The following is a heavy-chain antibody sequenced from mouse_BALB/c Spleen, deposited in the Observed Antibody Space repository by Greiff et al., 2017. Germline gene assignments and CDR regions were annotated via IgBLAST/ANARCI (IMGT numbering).Heavy chain of an antibody. Sequence: QVQLKESGAELMKPGASVKISCKATGYTFSSYWIEWVKQRPGHGLEWIGEILPGSGSTNYNEKFKGKATFTADTSSNTAYMQLSSLTSEDSAVYYCARCNPNFSWCAYWGQGTLVTVSA. CDR3: ARCNPNFSWCAY. J-gene: IGHJ3*01. V-gene: IGHV1-9*01. D-gene: IGHD2-1*01. CDR2: ILPGSGST. CDR1: GYTFSSYW.